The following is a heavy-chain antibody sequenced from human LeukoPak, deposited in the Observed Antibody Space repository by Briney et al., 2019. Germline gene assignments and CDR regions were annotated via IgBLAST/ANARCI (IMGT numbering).Heavy chain of an antibody. CDR2: IYYSGST. J-gene: IGHJ3*02. V-gene: IGHV4-59*01. Sequence: SETLSLTCSVSGDSISSYYWSWIRQPPGKGLEWIGYIYYSGSTNYNPSLKSRVTISVDTSKNQFSLKLTSVTAADTAVYYCARESHAGYRSSTSRSDAFDIWGQGTMVTVSS. CDR3: ARESHAGYRSSTSRSDAFDI. CDR1: GDSISSYY. D-gene: IGHD2-2*01.